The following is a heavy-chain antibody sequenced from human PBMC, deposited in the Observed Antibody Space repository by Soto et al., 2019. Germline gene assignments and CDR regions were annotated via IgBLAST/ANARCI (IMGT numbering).Heavy chain of an antibody. CDR2: INAGNGNT. CDR3: ARGHLAVVPVASWFYYMDV. Sequence: QVPLVQSGAEVEKPGASVKVSCKASGYTFTNYAVHWVRQAPGQRLEWIGWINAGNGNTRFSQNLQGRVTITRDTSARTVYMELSSVRSEDTAVYDCARGHLAVVPVASWFYYMDVWGKGTTVTVSS. J-gene: IGHJ6*03. D-gene: IGHD2-2*01. V-gene: IGHV1-3*01. CDR1: GYTFTNYA.